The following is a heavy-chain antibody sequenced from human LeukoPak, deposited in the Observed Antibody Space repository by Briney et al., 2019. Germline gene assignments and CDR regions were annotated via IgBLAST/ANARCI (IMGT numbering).Heavy chain of an antibody. J-gene: IGHJ4*02. CDR3: ARDGGVAVAGTVDF. V-gene: IGHV4-34*01. Sequence: SETLSLTCAVYGGSFSGYYWSWIRQPPGKGLEWIGEINHSGSTNYNPSLKSRVTISVGTSKNQFSLKLSSVTAADTAVYYCARDGGVAVAGTVDFWGQGTLVTVSS. CDR2: INHSGST. CDR1: GGSFSGYY. D-gene: IGHD6-19*01.